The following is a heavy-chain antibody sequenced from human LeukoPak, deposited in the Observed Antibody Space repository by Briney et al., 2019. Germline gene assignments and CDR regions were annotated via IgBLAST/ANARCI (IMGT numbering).Heavy chain of an antibody. CDR1: GGTFSSYA. D-gene: IGHD6-13*01. J-gene: IGHJ4*02. CDR2: IIPIFGTA. Sequence: SVKVSCKASGGTFSSYAISRVRQAPGQGLEWMGGIIPIFGTANYAQKFQGRVTITTDESTSTAYMELSSLRSEDTAVYYCARLASMYSSSWYYFDYWGQGTLVTVSS. V-gene: IGHV1-69*05. CDR3: ARLASMYSSSWYYFDY.